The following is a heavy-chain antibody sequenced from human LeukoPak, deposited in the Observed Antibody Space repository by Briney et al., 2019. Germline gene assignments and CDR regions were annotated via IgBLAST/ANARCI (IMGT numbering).Heavy chain of an antibody. J-gene: IGHJ4*02. V-gene: IGHV3-21*01. D-gene: IGHD6-19*01. CDR3: ARAYSSGWYSSDY. CDR1: GFTFSSCS. CDR2: ISSSSSYI. Sequence: GGSLRLSCAASGFTFSSCSMNWVRQAPGKGLEWVSSISSSSSYIYYADSVKGRFTISRDNAKNSLYLQMNSLRAEDTAVYYCARAYSSGWYSSDYWGQGTLVTVSS.